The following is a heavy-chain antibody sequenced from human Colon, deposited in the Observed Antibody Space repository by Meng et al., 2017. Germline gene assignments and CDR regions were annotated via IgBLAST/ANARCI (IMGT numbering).Heavy chain of an antibody. CDR3: ARFCSSTTCPEPYYFDF. V-gene: IGHV3-21*01. Sequence: EVQLLESGGTLVKPGGSLRLSCVASGFTFDTYTMNWVRQAQGKGLEWVSSISALSRYIDYADSVKGRFTISRDNARNSVFLQMDNVKAEDTAVYFCARFCSSTTCPEPYYFDFWGQGTLVTVSS. CDR1: GFTFDTYT. J-gene: IGHJ4*02. D-gene: IGHD2-2*01. CDR2: ISALSRYI.